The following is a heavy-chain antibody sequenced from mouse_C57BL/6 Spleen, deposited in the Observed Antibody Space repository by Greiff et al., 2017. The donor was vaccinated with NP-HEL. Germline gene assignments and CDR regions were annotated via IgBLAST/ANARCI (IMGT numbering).Heavy chain of an antibody. Sequence: QVQLQQSGAELVMPGASVKLSCKASGYTFTSYWMHWVKQRPAQGLEWIGEIDPSDSYTNYNQKFKGKSTLTVDKSSSTAYMQLSSLTSEDSAVYYCARGALSYAMDYWGQGTSVTVSS. CDR2: IDPSDSYT. V-gene: IGHV1-69*01. CDR1: GYTFTSYW. D-gene: IGHD3-1*01. CDR3: ARGALSYAMDY. J-gene: IGHJ4*01.